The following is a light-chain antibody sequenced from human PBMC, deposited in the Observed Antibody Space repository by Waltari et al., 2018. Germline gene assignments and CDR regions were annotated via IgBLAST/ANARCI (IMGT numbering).Light chain of an antibody. Sequence: DIQMTQSPSTLSASVGDRVTITCRASQSISSWLAWYQQKPGKAPKLLIYKASYLESGVPSRFSGSGSGTEFTLTISSLQPDDFATYYCQQYDTFSATFGPGTTVKI. CDR3: QQYDTFSAT. CDR2: KAS. J-gene: IGKJ1*01. CDR1: QSISSW. V-gene: IGKV1-5*03.